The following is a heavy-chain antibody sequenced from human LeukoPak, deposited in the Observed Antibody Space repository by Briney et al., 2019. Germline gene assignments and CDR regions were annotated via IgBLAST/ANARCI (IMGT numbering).Heavy chain of an antibody. CDR3: ASSSDVVVVTAN. Sequence: ASVKVSCKASGYTFTGYYMHWVRQAPGQGLEWMGWINPNSGGTNYAQKFQDRVTMTRDTSISTAYMELNRLRSDDTAVYYCASSSDVVVVTANWGQGTLVTVSS. V-gene: IGHV1-2*02. CDR1: GYTFTGYY. CDR2: INPNSGGT. J-gene: IGHJ4*02. D-gene: IGHD2-21*02.